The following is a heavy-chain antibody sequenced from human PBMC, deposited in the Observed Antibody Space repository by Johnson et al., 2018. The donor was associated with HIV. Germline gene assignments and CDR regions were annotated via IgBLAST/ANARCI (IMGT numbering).Heavy chain of an antibody. D-gene: IGHD5-24*01. CDR3: AKWTRDGYNYVHAFDI. Sequence: QVQLVESGGGLVQPGRSLRLSCVASGFTFEDYDMHWVRQAPGKGLEWVAVISYDGSNKYYADSVKGRFTISRDNSKNTLYLQMNSLRAEDTAVYYCAKWTRDGYNYVHAFDIWGQGTMVTVSS. CDR2: ISYDGSNK. J-gene: IGHJ3*02. CDR1: GFTFEDYD. V-gene: IGHV3-30*18.